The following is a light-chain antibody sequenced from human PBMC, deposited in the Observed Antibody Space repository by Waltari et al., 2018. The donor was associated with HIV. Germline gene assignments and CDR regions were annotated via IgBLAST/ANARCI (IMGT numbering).Light chain of an antibody. CDR1: SSHIGYFDY. V-gene: IGLV2-11*01. Sequence: QSALTQPRSVSGSPGQSVTLSCPGTSSHIGYFDYVSRYQQYPGKAPQVIIYEVNQRPSGVPDRFTGSKSGITASLTISGLQGEDEADYYCCSYAGAYTYVFGTGTKVNVL. J-gene: IGLJ1*01. CDR3: CSYAGAYTYV. CDR2: EVN.